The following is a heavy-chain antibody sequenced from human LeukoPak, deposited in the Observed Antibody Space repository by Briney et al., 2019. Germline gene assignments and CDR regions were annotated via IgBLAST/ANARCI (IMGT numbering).Heavy chain of an antibody. J-gene: IGHJ1*01. CDR2: IYTSGRT. CDR3: ATSATGDSTGYYYFHFHH. Sequence: SETLSLTCSVSGGSISSYYWSWIRQPAGKGLEWIGRIYTSGRTDYNPSLKSRVTMSVETSKNQFSLKLTSVTAADTAVYYCATSATGDSTGYYYFHFHHWGQGTLATVSS. V-gene: IGHV4-4*07. CDR1: GGSISSYY. D-gene: IGHD3-22*01.